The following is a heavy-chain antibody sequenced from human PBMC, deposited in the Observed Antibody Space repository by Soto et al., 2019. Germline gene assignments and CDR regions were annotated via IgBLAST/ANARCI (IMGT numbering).Heavy chain of an antibody. D-gene: IGHD2-2*01. CDR3: ARDSTEDIVLVPAAMPGNWFDP. V-gene: IGHV1-24*01. Sequence: ASVKVSCKVSGYTLTELSMHCVRQAPGKGLEWMGGFDPEDGETIYAQKFQGRVTMTEDTSTDTAYMELSSLRSEDTAVYYCARDSTEDIVLVPAAMPGNWFDPWGQGTLVTVSS. CDR1: GYTLTELS. CDR2: FDPEDGET. J-gene: IGHJ5*02.